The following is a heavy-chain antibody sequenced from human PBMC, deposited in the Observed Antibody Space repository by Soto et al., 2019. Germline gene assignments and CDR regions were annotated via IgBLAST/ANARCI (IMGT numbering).Heavy chain of an antibody. Sequence: EVQLVESGGGLVKPGGSLRLSCAASGFTFSNAWMSWVRQAPGKGLEWVGRIKSKTDGGTTDYAAPVKGRFTISRDVSKNTLYLQMNSLKTEDTAVYYCTTAVYYDYIWGSYRYWYFDLWGRGTLVTVSS. V-gene: IGHV3-15*01. J-gene: IGHJ2*01. CDR2: IKSKTDGGTT. CDR1: GFTFSNAW. CDR3: TTAVYYDYIWGSYRYWYFDL. D-gene: IGHD3-16*02.